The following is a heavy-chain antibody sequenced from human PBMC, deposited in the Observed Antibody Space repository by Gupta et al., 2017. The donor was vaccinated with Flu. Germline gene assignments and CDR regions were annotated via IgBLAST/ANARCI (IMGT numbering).Heavy chain of an antibody. Sequence: QVTLKESGPALVKPTQTLTLTCTFSGFSLSTSGMRVSWVRQPPGKALEWLARIDWDGDEFYSTSLRTRLTVSKDTSKNQVVLTMTNMDPVDTATYYCARMTGGSDATGAYFDYWGQGTLVTVSS. D-gene: IGHD1-26*01. J-gene: IGHJ4*02. CDR1: GFSLSTSGMR. CDR2: IDWDGDE. CDR3: ARMTGGSDATGAYFDY. V-gene: IGHV2-70*04.